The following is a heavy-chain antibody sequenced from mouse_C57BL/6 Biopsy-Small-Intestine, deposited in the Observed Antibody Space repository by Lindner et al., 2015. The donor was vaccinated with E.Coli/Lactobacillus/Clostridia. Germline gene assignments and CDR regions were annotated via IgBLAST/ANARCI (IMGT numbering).Heavy chain of an antibody. Sequence: VQLQESGAELVKPGASVKISCKASGYAFSGYWMNWVKQRPGKGLEWIGQIYPGDGTTDYNGKFMDKATLTADKSSRTAYMQLSSLTSEDSAVYFCARSADGYLYFDYWGQGTTLTVSS. J-gene: IGHJ2*01. CDR1: GYAFSGYW. V-gene: IGHV1-80*01. CDR2: IYPGDGTT. D-gene: IGHD2-3*01. CDR3: ARSADGYLYFDY.